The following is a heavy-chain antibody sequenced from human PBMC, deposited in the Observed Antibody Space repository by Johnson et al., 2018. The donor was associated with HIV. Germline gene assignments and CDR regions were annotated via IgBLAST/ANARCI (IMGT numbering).Heavy chain of an antibody. CDR2: IYSGGST. CDR1: GFTVSSNY. Sequence: VQLVESGGGVVQPGGSLRLSCAASGFTVSSNYMSWVRQAPGKGLEWVSVIYSGGSTYYADSVKGRFTISRDNSKNTLYLQMISLRAEDTALYYCAREVIVAGHGGAFDIWGRGTMLTVSS. J-gene: IGHJ3*02. CDR3: AREVIVAGHGGAFDI. D-gene: IGHD5-12*01. V-gene: IGHV3-66*01.